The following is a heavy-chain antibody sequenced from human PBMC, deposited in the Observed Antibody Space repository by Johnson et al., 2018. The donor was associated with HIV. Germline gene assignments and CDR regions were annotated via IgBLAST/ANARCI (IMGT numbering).Heavy chain of an antibody. J-gene: IGHJ3*02. CDR1: GFTFDDYG. V-gene: IGHV3-20*04. Sequence: VQLVESGGALVQPGRSLRLSCAASGFTFDDYGMSWVRQAPGKGLEWVSGISWNGGNTDYADSVKGRFTISRDNAKNSLYLQMNSLRAEDTALYFCAREPVAGPGRNAFDIWGQGTMVTVSS. CDR2: ISWNGGNT. D-gene: IGHD6-19*01. CDR3: AREPVAGPGRNAFDI.